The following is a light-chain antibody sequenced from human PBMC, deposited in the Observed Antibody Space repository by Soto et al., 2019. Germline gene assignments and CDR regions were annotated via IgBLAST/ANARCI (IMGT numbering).Light chain of an antibody. CDR1: QNIANNY. Sequence: EVALTQSPGTLSLSPGARATLSCRASQNIANNYLTWYQQKPGQAPRVLIYDASTRATGIPDRFSGSGSGTDFTLTISRMEPEDSAVYSSQQYGSSPWTLGQGTKVEI. V-gene: IGKV3-20*01. CDR2: DAS. CDR3: QQYGSSPWT. J-gene: IGKJ1*01.